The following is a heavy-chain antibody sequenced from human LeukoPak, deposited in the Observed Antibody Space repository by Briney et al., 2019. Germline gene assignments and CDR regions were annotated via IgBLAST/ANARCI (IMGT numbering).Heavy chain of an antibody. D-gene: IGHD6-19*01. Sequence: GGSLRLSCTASGFTFGDYAMSWVRQAPGKGLEWVAFIRSKTYTGTTDYAASVKGRFTISRDDSKGIAYLQMNSLKTEDTAVYYCTRALRIAVAGTQYYFDFWGQGTLVTASP. V-gene: IGHV3-49*04. CDR3: TRALRIAVAGTQYYFDF. J-gene: IGHJ4*02. CDR2: IRSKTYTGTT. CDR1: GFTFGDYA.